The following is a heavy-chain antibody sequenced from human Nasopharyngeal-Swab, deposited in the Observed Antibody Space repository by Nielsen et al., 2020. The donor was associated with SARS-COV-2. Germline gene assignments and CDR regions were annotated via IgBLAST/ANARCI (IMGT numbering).Heavy chain of an antibody. Sequence: GGSLRLSCAASGFTFSSYKMNWVRQAPGKGLEWVSYISSSGSTIYYADSVKGRFTISRDNAKNSLYLQMNSLRAEDTAVYYCAREMRYEPGFDYWGQGTLVTVSS. CDR2: ISSSGSTI. V-gene: IGHV3-48*03. D-gene: IGHD1-1*01. CDR3: AREMRYEPGFDY. CDR1: GFTFSSYK. J-gene: IGHJ4*02.